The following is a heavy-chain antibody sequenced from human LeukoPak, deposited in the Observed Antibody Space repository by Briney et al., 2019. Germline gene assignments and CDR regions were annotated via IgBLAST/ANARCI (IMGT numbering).Heavy chain of an antibody. D-gene: IGHD2-15*01. CDR3: ARRYCSGGSCYPTSFDY. V-gene: IGHV3-48*01. CDR1: GFTLSSYS. Sequence: VGSLRLSCAASGFTLSSYSMNWVRQAPGKGLEWVSYISSSSSTIYYADSVKGRFTISRDDAKNSLYLQMNSLRAEDTAVYYCARRYCSGGSCYPTSFDYWGQGTLVTVSS. J-gene: IGHJ4*02. CDR2: ISSSSSTI.